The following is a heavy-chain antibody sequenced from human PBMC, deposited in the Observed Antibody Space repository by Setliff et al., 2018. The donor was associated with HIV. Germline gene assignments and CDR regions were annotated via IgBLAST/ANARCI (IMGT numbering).Heavy chain of an antibody. J-gene: IGHJ5*02. CDR2: THHSGST. D-gene: IGHD4-17*01. Sequence: SETLSLTCAVSASSISSYYCWRWIRQPPVKGLEWIGSTHHSGSTYYNPSLNSRVTISVDTSKNQFSLRMSSVAAGDTAVYYCARAAGPYVDYNWYDPWGEGDLVTVSS. CDR3: ARAAGPYVDYNWYDP. CDR1: ASSISSYYC. V-gene: IGHV4-38-2*01.